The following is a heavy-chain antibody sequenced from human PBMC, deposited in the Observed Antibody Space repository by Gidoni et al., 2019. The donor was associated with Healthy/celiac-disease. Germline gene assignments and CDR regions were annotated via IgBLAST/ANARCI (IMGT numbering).Heavy chain of an antibody. Sequence: QVQLQESGPGLVKPSQTLSLTCAVSGGSISSGCYSWSGIRQPPGKGLEWIGYIYYSGSTYYNPSLKSRVTISVDTSKNQFSLKLSSVTAADTAVYYCARGPSLWGYYGYDAFDIWGQGTMVTVSS. CDR2: IYYSGST. V-gene: IGHV4-30-4*07. CDR3: ARGPSLWGYYGYDAFDI. D-gene: IGHD3-22*01. CDR1: GGSISSGCYS. J-gene: IGHJ3*02.